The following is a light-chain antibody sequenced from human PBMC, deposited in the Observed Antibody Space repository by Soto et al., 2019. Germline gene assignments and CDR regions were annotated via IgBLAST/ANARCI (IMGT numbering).Light chain of an antibody. CDR1: SSDAGGYNY. Sequence: QSALTQPPSASGSPGQSVTISCTGTSSDAGGYNYVSWYQQHPGKAPKVMMYEVSKRPSGVPDRFSGSKSGNTASLTVSGLQAEDEADYYCSSYGGTNSLKVFGGGTQLTVL. CDR2: EVS. CDR3: SSYGGTNSLKV. V-gene: IGLV2-8*01. J-gene: IGLJ2*01.